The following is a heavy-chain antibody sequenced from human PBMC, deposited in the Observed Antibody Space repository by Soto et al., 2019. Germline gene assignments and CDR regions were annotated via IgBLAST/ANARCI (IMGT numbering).Heavy chain of an antibody. V-gene: IGHV1-69*01. CDR2: IIPTLGTP. J-gene: IGHJ4*02. CDR1: GGIFSNFA. Sequence: QVQLVQSGAEVKKPGSSVKVSCKASGGIFSNFAFNWMGQAPGQGLEWMGGIIPTLGTPHYAQKFLGRVTITAAESTRTVYMEMSSLTVEDTAVYYCASVWLGAYDYWGQGTLVIVSS. CDR3: ASVWLGAYDY. D-gene: IGHD3-16*01.